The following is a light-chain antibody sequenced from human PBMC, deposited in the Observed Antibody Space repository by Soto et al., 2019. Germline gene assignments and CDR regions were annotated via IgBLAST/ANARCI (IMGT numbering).Light chain of an antibody. J-gene: IGKJ2*01. Sequence: DIQLTQSPSTLSASVGDRVTITCRASQSISSWLAWYQQKPGKAPKLLIYKASSLEGGVPSRFSGSRSGTEFTLTIGSLQPDDFATYFCQQYNTYPYTFGQGTKLEIK. CDR1: QSISSW. V-gene: IGKV1-5*03. CDR3: QQYNTYPYT. CDR2: KAS.